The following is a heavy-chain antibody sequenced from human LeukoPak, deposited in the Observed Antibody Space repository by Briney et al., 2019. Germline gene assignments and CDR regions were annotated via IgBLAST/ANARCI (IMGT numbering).Heavy chain of an antibody. CDR3: AKGGRQLWSFFDY. CDR1: GITFSSYA. J-gene: IGHJ4*02. CDR2: ISGSGGST. V-gene: IGHV3-23*01. D-gene: IGHD5-18*01. Sequence: GGSLRLSCAASGITFSSYAMSWVRQAPGKGLEWVSAISGSGGSTYYGDSVKGRITISRDNSKNTLYLQMNSLRVEDTAVYYCAKGGRQLWSFFDYWGQGTLVTVSS.